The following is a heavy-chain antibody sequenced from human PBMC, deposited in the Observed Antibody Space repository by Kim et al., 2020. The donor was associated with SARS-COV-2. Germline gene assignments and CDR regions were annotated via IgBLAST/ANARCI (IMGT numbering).Heavy chain of an antibody. J-gene: IGHJ4*02. D-gene: IGHD2-2*01. CDR2: ISYSTNT. V-gene: IGHV4-39*01. CDR3: ARDDGSIRWFYY. Sequence: SETLSLSCTVSGGSFSSSNYYWGWIRQPPGKGLEWIGSISYSTNTYYNPSLKSRVTISVDTSKKQISLKLSSVTAADTAVYYCARDDGSIRWFYYWGQGTLVTVAS. CDR1: GGSFSSSNYY.